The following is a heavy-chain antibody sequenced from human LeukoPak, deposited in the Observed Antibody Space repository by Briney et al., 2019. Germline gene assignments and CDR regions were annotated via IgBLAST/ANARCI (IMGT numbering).Heavy chain of an antibody. Sequence: SETLSLTCAVYGGSFSGYYWSWIRQPPGKGLEWIGEINHSGSTNYNPSLKSRVTISVDTSKNQLSLKLSSVTAADTAVYYCARGLIDNWFDPWGQGTLVTVSS. J-gene: IGHJ5*02. CDR2: INHSGST. D-gene: IGHD3-16*01. CDR1: GGSFSGYY. CDR3: ARGLIDNWFDP. V-gene: IGHV4-34*01.